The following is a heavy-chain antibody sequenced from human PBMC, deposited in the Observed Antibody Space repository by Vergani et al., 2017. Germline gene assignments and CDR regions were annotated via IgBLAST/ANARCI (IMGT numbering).Heavy chain of an antibody. CDR3: ARDGDYYAFDI. CDR1: GYTFTGYY. V-gene: IGHV1-2*04. J-gene: IGHJ3*02. D-gene: IGHD4-17*01. CDR2: INPSSGGT. Sequence: QVQLVQSGAEVKKPGASVKVSCKASGYTFTGYYMHWVRQAPGQGLEWMGWINPSSGGTNYAQKFQGWVTMTRDTSISTAYMELSRLRSDDTAVYYCARDGDYYAFDIWGQGTMVTVSS.